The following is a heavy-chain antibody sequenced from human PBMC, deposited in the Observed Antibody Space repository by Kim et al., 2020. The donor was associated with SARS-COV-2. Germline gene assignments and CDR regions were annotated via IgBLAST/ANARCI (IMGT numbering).Heavy chain of an antibody. D-gene: IGHD2-15*01. CDR1: GFTFSNAW. CDR2: IKSKTDGGTT. CDR3: TTEDIVVVVAATPFSSFDY. V-gene: IGHV3-15*01. J-gene: IGHJ4*02. Sequence: GGSLRLSCAASGFTFSNAWMSWVRQAPGKGLEWVGRIKSKTDGGTTDYAAPVKGRFTISRDDSKNTLYLQMNSLKTEDTAVYYCTTEDIVVVVAATPFSSFDYWGQGTLVTVSS.